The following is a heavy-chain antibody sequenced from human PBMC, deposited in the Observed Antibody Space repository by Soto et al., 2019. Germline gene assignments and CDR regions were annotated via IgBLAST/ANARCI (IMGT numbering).Heavy chain of an antibody. Sequence: QVQLVESGGGVVQPGTSLRLSCTTSGFTFSSYGMNWVRQAPGKGLEWVAVVSYDETNKYYADSVKGRFTISRDNSKNTLYLQINRLTIEDTAVYYCARDWGTYYYGAGSSHWGQGTQVTVSS. V-gene: IGHV3-30*03. CDR2: VSYDETNK. D-gene: IGHD3-10*01. CDR1: GFTFSSYG. J-gene: IGHJ4*02. CDR3: ARDWGTYYYGAGSSH.